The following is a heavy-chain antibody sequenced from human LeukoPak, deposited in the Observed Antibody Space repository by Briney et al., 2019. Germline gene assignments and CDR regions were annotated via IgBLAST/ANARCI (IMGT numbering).Heavy chain of an antibody. CDR1: GFTFSSYS. D-gene: IGHD3-22*01. Sequence: GGSLRLSCAASGFTFSSYSMNWVRQAPGKGLEWVSSINSSSSYIYYADSVKGRFTISRDNAKNSLYLQMNSLRAEDTAVYYCAREDSSGYLDYWGQGTLVTVSS. CDR2: INSSSSYI. CDR3: AREDSSGYLDY. V-gene: IGHV3-21*01. J-gene: IGHJ4*02.